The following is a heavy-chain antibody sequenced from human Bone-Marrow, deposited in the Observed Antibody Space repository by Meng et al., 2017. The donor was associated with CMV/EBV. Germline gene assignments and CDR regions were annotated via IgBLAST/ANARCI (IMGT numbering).Heavy chain of an antibody. CDR1: GYTFIDKY. Sequence: ASVKVSCKASGYTFIDKYMHWVRQAPGQGLEWMGNINPKSGATTYARKFRGRVAMTRDTSLTTAYMELNRLTSDDTATYYCARSLEYSSLFGIDPWGQGTLVTGSS. V-gene: IGHV1-2*02. CDR3: ARSLEYSSLFGIDP. CDR2: INPKSGAT. J-gene: IGHJ5*02. D-gene: IGHD2/OR15-2a*01.